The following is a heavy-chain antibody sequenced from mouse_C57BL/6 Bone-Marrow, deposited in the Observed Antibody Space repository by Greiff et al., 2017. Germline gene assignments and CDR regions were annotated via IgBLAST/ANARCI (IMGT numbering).Heavy chain of an antibody. CDR1: GFNIKDDY. CDR3: TRIAY. J-gene: IGHJ3*01. Sequence: VQLQQSGAELVRPGASVKLSCTASGFNIKDDYMHWVKQRPDPGLEWIGWINPENGDTEYASKFQGKATITVDTSSNTAYLQLSSLTSEDTAVYYWTRIAYWGQGTLVTVSA. CDR2: INPENGDT. V-gene: IGHV14-4*01.